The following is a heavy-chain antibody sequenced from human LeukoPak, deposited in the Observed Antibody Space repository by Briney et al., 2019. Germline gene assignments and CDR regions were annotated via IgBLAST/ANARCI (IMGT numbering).Heavy chain of an antibody. J-gene: IGHJ4*02. D-gene: IGHD5-18*01. CDR3: ARGLIQLWLDY. Sequence: GGSLRLSCAASGFTVSSNYMSWVRQAPGKGLEWFSVIYSGGSTYYADSVKGRFTISRDNSKNTLYLQMNSLRAEDTAVYYCARGLIQLWLDYWGQGTLVTVSS. CDR2: IYSGGST. V-gene: IGHV3-66*02. CDR1: GFTVSSNY.